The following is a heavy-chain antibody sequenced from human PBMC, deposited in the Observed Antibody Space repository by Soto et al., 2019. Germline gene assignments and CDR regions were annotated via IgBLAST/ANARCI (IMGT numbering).Heavy chain of an antibody. CDR2: IRSNNNAI. CDR1: GFAFSTYS. D-gene: IGHD6-13*01. Sequence: GGSLRLSCAASGFAFSTYSMNWVRQAPGKGLEWVSFIRSNNNAIYYADSVKGRFTISRDNAKNSLFLQMNSLRDEDTAVYYCARGGQQLADAFDIWGRGTMVTVSS. J-gene: IGHJ3*02. V-gene: IGHV3-48*02. CDR3: ARGGQQLADAFDI.